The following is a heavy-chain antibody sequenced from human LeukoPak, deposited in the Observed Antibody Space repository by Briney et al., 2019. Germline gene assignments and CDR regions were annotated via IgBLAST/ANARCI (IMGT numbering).Heavy chain of an antibody. Sequence: SETLSLTCTVSGGSISSYYWSWIRQPPGKGLEWIGYIYYSGSTNYNPSLKSRVTISVDKSKNQFSLTLSSLTAADTAVYYCARDSGSSPGDWGQGTLVTVSS. D-gene: IGHD6-13*01. J-gene: IGHJ4*02. CDR3: ARDSGSSPGD. CDR2: IYYSGST. V-gene: IGHV4-59*12. CDR1: GGSISSYY.